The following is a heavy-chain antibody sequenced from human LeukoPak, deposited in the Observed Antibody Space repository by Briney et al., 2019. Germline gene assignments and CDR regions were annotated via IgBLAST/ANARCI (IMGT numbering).Heavy chain of an antibody. V-gene: IGHV3-33*03. J-gene: IGHJ5*02. CDR3: AKDIGNTCLYNWFDL. CDR1: GFTFSTYA. CDR2: IAYDGSNT. D-gene: IGHD2/OR15-2a*01. Sequence: GRSLRLSCTVSGFTFSTYAMHWVRQAPGKGPEWVAVIAYDGSNTYYLDSVKGRFTISRDNSENTLYLQMNSLRAEDPAVYYCAKDIGNTCLYNWFDLSGQGTLVTVSS.